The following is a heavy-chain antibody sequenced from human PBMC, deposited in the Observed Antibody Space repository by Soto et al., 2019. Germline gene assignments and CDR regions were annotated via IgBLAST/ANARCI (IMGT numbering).Heavy chain of an antibody. V-gene: IGHV3-30*18. D-gene: IGHD4-17*01. CDR3: ANIEYGDYVGMDV. CDR2: ISYDGSNK. Sequence: GGSLRLSCAASGFTFSSYGMHWVRQAPGKGLEWVAVISYDGSNKYYADSVKGRFTISRDNSKNTLYLQMNSLRAEDTAVYYCANIEYGDYVGMDVWGKGTTVKVYS. CDR1: GFTFSSYG. J-gene: IGHJ6*04.